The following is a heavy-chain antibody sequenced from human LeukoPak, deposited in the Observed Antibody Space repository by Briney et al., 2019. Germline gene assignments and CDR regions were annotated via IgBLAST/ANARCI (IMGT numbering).Heavy chain of an antibody. CDR2: IYYSGST. CDR1: GGSISSGGYY. J-gene: IGHJ4*02. Sequence: SETLSLTCTVSGGSISSGGYYWSWIRQHPGTGLEWIGYIYYSGSTYYNPSLKSRVTISVDTSKNQFSLKLSSVTAADTAVYYCARVLDSPTQVLRFLEWLSETPHFDYWGQGTLVTVSS. CDR3: ARVLDSPTQVLRFLEWLSETPHFDY. D-gene: IGHD3-3*01. V-gene: IGHV4-31*03.